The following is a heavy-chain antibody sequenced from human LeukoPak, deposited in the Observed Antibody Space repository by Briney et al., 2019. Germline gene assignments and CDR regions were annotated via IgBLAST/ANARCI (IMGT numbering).Heavy chain of an antibody. Sequence: GGSLRLSSAASGFTFSSYAMRGARQAPGKGPEWVSAISGSGGSTYYADSVKGRFTISRDNSKNTLYLQMNSLRAEDTAVYYCAKGSMVGVLCCFDYWGQGTLVTVSS. V-gene: IGHV3-23*01. D-gene: IGHD3-10*01. CDR2: ISGSGGST. CDR3: AKGSMVGVLCCFDY. CDR1: GFTFSSYA. J-gene: IGHJ4*02.